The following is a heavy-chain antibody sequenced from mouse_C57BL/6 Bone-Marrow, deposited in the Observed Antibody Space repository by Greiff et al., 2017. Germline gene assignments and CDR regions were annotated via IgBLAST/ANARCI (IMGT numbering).Heavy chain of an antibody. CDR1: GFTFTSYG. D-gene: IGHD1-1*01. CDR3: ARAGSYYGDY. Sequence: VPLLQSGGGLVRPGGSVKLSCEASGFTFTSYGICWVRQSTGKGLEWVGEISPGGGYTYYHENVKGQSTLSTDKSSSTAYLELRRLTSEDSAVYFCARAGSYYGDYWGQATTLTVSS. V-gene: IGHV1-81*01. J-gene: IGHJ2*01. CDR2: ISPGGGYT.